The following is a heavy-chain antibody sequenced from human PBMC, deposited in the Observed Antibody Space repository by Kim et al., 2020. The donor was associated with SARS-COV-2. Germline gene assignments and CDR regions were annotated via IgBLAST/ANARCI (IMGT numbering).Heavy chain of an antibody. Sequence: GGSLRLSCAASGFTFSDYYMSWIRQAPGKGLEWVSYISSSGSTIYYADSVKGRFTISRDNAKNSLYLQMNSLRAEDTAVYYCARDSRVLLWFREGYYYMDVWGKGTTVTVSS. D-gene: IGHD3-10*01. CDR3: ARDSRVLLWFREGYYYMDV. CDR2: ISSSGSTI. V-gene: IGHV3-11*01. CDR1: GFTFSDYY. J-gene: IGHJ6*03.